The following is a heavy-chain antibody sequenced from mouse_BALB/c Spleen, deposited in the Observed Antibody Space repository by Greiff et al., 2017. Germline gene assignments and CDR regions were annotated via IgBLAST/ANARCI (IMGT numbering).Heavy chain of an antibody. CDR1: GFSLTGYG. D-gene: IGHD2-3*01. CDR2: IWGDGST. Sequence: VMLVESGPGLVAPSQSLSITCTVSGFSLTGYGVTWVRQPPGKGLEWLGMIWGDGSTDYNSALKSRLSISKDNSKSQVFLKMNSLQTDDTARYYCARVPDGYSSFAYWGQGTLVTVSA. V-gene: IGHV2-6-7*01. J-gene: IGHJ3*01. CDR3: ARVPDGYSSFAY.